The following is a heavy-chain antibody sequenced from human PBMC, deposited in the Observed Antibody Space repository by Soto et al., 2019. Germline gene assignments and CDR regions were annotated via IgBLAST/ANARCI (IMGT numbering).Heavy chain of an antibody. J-gene: IGHJ4*02. CDR2: MNPNSVNK. D-gene: IGHD6-6*01. V-gene: IGHV1-8*01. CDR3: ARVGASIAARY. CDR1: GYTFTSYD. Sequence: GASVKVSCKASGYTFTSYDINWVRQATGQGLEWMGWMNPNSVNKGYAQKFQGRVTMTRNTSISTAYMELSSLRSEDTAVYYCARVGASIAARYWGQGTLVTVSS.